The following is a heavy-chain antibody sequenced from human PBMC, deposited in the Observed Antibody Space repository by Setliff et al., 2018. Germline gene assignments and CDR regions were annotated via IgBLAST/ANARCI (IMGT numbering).Heavy chain of an antibody. CDR2: IHSSGST. V-gene: IGHV4-61*02. Sequence: LSLTCSVSGSSVTTSRYYWSWIRQPAGKGLEWIGRIHSSGSTKFNPSLESRVTMSVDTSKNQFSLKLTSVTAADTAVYYCATELAYRSGYYVAETLDYWGQGALVTVSS. CDR1: GSSVTTSRYY. D-gene: IGHD3-22*01. CDR3: ATELAYRSGYYVAETLDY. J-gene: IGHJ4*02.